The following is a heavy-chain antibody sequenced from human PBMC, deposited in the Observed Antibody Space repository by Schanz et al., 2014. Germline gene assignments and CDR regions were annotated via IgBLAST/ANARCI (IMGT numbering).Heavy chain of an antibody. CDR2: IRSSSTRI. CDR3: VKDY. V-gene: IGHV3-48*01. CDR1: GFTFSNYS. D-gene: IGHD3-10*01. Sequence: EVQLVESGGGWVQPGGSLRLSCAASGFTFSNYSMNWVRQAPGKGPEWVSYIRSSSTRIYYADSVKGRFTISRDNAKSTLYLQMNSLATEDPAVYFCVKDYRGQGTLVTGSS. J-gene: IGHJ4*02.